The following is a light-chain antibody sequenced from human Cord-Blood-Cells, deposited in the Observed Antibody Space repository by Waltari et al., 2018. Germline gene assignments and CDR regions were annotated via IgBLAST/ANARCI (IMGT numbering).Light chain of an antibody. V-gene: IGKV3-15*01. CDR2: GAS. CDR3: QQYNNWPPLT. J-gene: IGKJ4*01. Sequence: ETVMTQSPATLSVSPGERATISCRASQSVSSNLAWYQQKPGQAPMLLIYGASTRATGIPARFSGSGSGTEFTLTISSLQSEDFAVYYCQQYNNWPPLTFGGGTKVEIK. CDR1: QSVSSN.